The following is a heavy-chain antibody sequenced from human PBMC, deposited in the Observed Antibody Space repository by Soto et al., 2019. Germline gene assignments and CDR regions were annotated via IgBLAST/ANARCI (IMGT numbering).Heavy chain of an antibody. V-gene: IGHV3-43*01. Sequence: PGGSLRLSCAASGFRFDDYNIHWVRQAPGKGLEWVSLITWNGGSTYYADSVKGRFTISRDGTTESLSLQMTSLKREDTGLYYCARGTISFGSALDVWGQGTMVTVSS. CDR2: ITWNGGST. CDR1: GFRFDDYN. D-gene: IGHD1-7*01. CDR3: ARGTISFGSALDV. J-gene: IGHJ6*02.